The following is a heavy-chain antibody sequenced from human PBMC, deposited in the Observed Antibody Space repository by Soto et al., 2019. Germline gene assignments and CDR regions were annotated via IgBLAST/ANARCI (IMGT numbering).Heavy chain of an antibody. V-gene: IGHV1-69*01. D-gene: IGHD3-22*01. CDR3: AREGASGSHSGY. Sequence: QVQLVQSGAEVKKPGSSVKVSCKASGGTFSSYAISWVRQAPGQGLEWMGGIIPIFGTANYAQQFQGRVTITADESTSTAYMELSSLRSEDTAVYYGAREGASGSHSGYWGQGTLVTVSS. CDR2: IIPIFGTA. CDR1: GGTFSSYA. J-gene: IGHJ4*02.